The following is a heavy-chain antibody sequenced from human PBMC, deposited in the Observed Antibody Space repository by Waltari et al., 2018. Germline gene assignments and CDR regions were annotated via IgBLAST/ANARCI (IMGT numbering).Heavy chain of an antibody. J-gene: IGHJ4*02. CDR2: ISYDGSNK. Sequence: QVQLVESGGGVVQPGRSMRLYCEASGFTLSSYAMHWVRQAPGKGLEWVAVISYDGSNKYYADSVKGRFTISRDNSKNTLYLQMNSLRAEDTAVYYCAREAGPFDYWGQGTLVTVSS. D-gene: IGHD6-19*01. CDR3: AREAGPFDY. V-gene: IGHV3-30-3*01. CDR1: GFTLSSYA.